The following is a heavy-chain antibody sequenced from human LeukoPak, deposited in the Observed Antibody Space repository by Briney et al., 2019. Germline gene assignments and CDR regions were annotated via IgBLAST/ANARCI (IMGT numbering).Heavy chain of an antibody. D-gene: IGHD3-22*01. CDR1: GYIYTGYY. V-gene: IGHV1-2*02. CDR2: INPNSGGT. CDR3: ARYRNYYDSSGYYYVEYFQH. Sequence: ASVKVSCKASGYIYTGYYMHWVRQAPGQGLEWMGWINPNSGGTNYAQKFQGRVTMTRDTSISTAYMELSRLRSDDTAVYYCARYRNYYDSSGYYYVEYFQHWGQGTLVTVSS. J-gene: IGHJ1*01.